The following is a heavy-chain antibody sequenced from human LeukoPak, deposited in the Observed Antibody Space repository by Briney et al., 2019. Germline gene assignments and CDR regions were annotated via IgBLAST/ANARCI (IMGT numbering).Heavy chain of an antibody. CDR2: ISGSGGST. J-gene: IGHJ4*02. V-gene: IGHV3-23*01. CDR1: GFTFSSYG. CDR3: ARRAGGYSHPYDY. Sequence: GGSLRLSCAASGFTFSSYGMSWVRQAPGKGLEWVSAISGSGGSTYYADSVKGRFTISRDNSKNTLYLQMNSLRAEDTAVYYCARRAGGYSHPYDYWGQGILVTVSS. D-gene: IGHD4-23*01.